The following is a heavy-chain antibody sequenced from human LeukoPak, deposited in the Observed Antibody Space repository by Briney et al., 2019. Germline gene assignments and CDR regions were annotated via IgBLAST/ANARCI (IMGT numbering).Heavy chain of an antibody. CDR1: GFAFSAYT. V-gene: IGHV3-21*01. CDR3: ARIGGIDY. D-gene: IGHD2-15*01. J-gene: IGHJ4*02. CDR2: ITHSSSYI. Sequence: GGSLRLSCAASGFAFSAYTMNWVRQAPGKGLEWVSPITHSSSYINYADSVKGRFTMSRDNAKNSLYLQMDSLRPEDTALYYCARIGGIDYWGQGTLVTVSS.